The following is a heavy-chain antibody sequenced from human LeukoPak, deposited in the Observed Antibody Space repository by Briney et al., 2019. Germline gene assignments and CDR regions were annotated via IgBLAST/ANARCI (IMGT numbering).Heavy chain of an antibody. V-gene: IGHV3-9*01. CDR1: GFTFDDYP. CDR2: ISSNSRSI. J-gene: IGHJ4*02. CDR3: AKDLGGRYYDYFDY. D-gene: IGHD1-26*01. Sequence: GRSLRLSCAASGFTFDDYPMHWIRQAPGKGPEWVSGISSNSRSIGYADSVKGRFTISRDNAKNSLYLQMNSLRAEDTALYYCAKDLGGRYYDYFDYWGQGTLVTVSP.